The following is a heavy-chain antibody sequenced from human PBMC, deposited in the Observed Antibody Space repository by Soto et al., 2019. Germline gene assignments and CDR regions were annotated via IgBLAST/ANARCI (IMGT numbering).Heavy chain of an antibody. D-gene: IGHD3-3*01. J-gene: IGHJ5*02. CDR3: ARVVTIFGVVITRWFDP. CDR1: GGTFSSYA. CDR2: IIPIFGTA. V-gene: IGHV1-69*12. Sequence: QVQLVQSGAEVKKPGSSVKVSCKASGGTFSSYAISWVRQAPGQGLEWMGGIIPIFGTANYAQKFQGRVTITAEESTSTAYMELSSLRSEDTAVYYCARVVTIFGVVITRWFDPWGQGTLVTVSS.